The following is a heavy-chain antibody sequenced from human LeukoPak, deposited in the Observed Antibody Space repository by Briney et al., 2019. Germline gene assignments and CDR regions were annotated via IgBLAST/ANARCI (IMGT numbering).Heavy chain of an antibody. V-gene: IGHV3-73*01. CDR1: GFTFSGSA. CDR2: IRSKANSYAT. Sequence: PGGSLRLSCAASGFTFSGSAMHWVRQASGKGLEWVGRIRSKANSYATAYAASVKGRFTISRDDSKNTAYLQMNSLKTEDTAVYYCTRPGIAAGNGGFDPWGQGTLVTVSS. J-gene: IGHJ5*02. D-gene: IGHD6-13*01. CDR3: TRPGIAAGNGGFDP.